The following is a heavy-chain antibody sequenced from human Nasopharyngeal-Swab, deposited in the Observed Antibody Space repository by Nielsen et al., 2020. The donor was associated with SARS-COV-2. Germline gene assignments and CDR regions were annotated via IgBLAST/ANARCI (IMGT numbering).Heavy chain of an antibody. Sequence: GESLKISCAASGFIFSDSAIHWVRQASGKGLEWVGRIRSKGNSYATAYAASVKGRFTISRDDSKNTAYLQMNSLITEDTAVYYCTTDAVAGIYYGMDVWGQGTTVTVSS. CDR2: IRSKGNSYAT. J-gene: IGHJ6*02. V-gene: IGHV3-73*01. CDR1: GFIFSDSA. CDR3: TTDAVAGIYYGMDV. D-gene: IGHD6-19*01.